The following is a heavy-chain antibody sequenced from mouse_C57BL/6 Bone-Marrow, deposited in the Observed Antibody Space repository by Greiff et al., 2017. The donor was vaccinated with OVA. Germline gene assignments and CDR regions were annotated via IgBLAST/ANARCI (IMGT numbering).Heavy chain of an antibody. CDR3: ARCYYDYGGAWFAY. V-gene: IGHV5-17*01. Sequence: EVHLVESGGGLVKPGGSLKLSCAASGFTFSDYGMHWVRQAPEKGLEWVAYISSGSSTIYYADTVKGRFTISRDNAKNTLFLQMTRLRSEDTAMYYCARCYYDYGGAWFAYWGQGTLVTVSA. CDR2: ISSGSSTI. CDR1: GFTFSDYG. D-gene: IGHD2-4*01. J-gene: IGHJ3*01.